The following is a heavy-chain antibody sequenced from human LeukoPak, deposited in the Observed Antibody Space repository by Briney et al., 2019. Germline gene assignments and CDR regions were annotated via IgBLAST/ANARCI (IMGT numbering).Heavy chain of an antibody. CDR1: GGSISSSY. CDR3: ASRTAAGNYFDY. J-gene: IGHJ4*02. V-gene: IGHV4-59*08. Sequence: PSETLSLTCTVSGGSISSSYWSWIRQPPGKGLEWIGYIYYSGSTNYNPSLKSRVTISVDTSKNQFSLKLSSVTAADTAVYYCASRTAAGNYFDYWGQGTLVTVSS. CDR2: IYYSGST. D-gene: IGHD6-13*01.